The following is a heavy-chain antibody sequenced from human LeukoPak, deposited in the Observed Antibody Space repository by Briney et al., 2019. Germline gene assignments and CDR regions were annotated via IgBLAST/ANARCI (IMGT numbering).Heavy chain of an antibody. D-gene: IGHD3-10*01. Sequence: PSETLSLTCTVSGGSISSHYWSWIRQPPGKGLEWIGYIYYTGSTNYNPSLKSRVAISVDTSKNQFSLKLSSVTAADTAVYYCARTGVFGELLAIDYWGQGTLVTVSS. CDR1: GGSISSHY. V-gene: IGHV4-59*11. CDR3: ARTGVFGELLAIDY. CDR2: IYYTGST. J-gene: IGHJ4*02.